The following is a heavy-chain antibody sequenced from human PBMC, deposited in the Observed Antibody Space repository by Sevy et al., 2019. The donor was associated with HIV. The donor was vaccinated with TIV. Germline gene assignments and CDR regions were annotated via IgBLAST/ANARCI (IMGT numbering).Heavy chain of an antibody. CDR1: GGSVSSGSYY. J-gene: IGHJ4*02. CDR3: ARHGYLIYYFDY. D-gene: IGHD3-22*01. Sequence: SETLSLTCTVSGGSVSSGSYYWSWIRQPPGKGLEWIGYIYYSGSTNYNPSLKSRVTISVDTSKNQFSLKLSSVTAADTAVYYCARHGYLIYYFDYWGQGTLITVSS. V-gene: IGHV4-61*01. CDR2: IYYSGST.